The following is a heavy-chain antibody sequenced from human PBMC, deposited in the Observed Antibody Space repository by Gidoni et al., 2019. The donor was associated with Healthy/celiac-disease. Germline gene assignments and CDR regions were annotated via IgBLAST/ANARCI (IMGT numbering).Heavy chain of an antibody. J-gene: IGHJ3*02. CDR3: ARASSYSNGAFDI. D-gene: IGHD1-26*01. CDR1: GYTFTSYD. V-gene: IGHV1-8*01. Sequence: VQLVQSGAEVKKPGASVKVSCKASGYTFTSYDINWVRQATGQGLEWMGWMNPNRGNTGYAQKFQGRVTMTRNTSISTAYMELGSLRSEDTAVYYCARASSYSNGAFDIWGQGTMVTVSS. CDR2: MNPNRGNT.